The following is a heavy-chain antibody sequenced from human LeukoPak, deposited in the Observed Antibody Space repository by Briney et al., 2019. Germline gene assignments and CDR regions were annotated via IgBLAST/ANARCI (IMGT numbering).Heavy chain of an antibody. CDR3: ARDGAAYSSSWLYFDY. CDR1: GGTFSSYA. V-gene: IGHV1-69*06. Sequence: ASVKVSCKASGGTFSSYAISWVRQAPGQGLEWMGGIIPIFGTANYAQKFQGRVTITADKSTSTAYMELSSLRSEDTAVYYCARDGAAYSSSWLYFDYWGQGTLVTVSS. J-gene: IGHJ4*02. CDR2: IIPIFGTA. D-gene: IGHD6-13*01.